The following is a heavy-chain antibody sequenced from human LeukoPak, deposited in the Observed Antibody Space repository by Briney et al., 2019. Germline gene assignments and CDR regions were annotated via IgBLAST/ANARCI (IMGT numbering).Heavy chain of an antibody. J-gene: IGHJ5*02. CDR1: GYTFTSYG. CDR2: ISAYNGNT. V-gene: IGHV1-18*01. CDR3: ARSPVYGNWFDP. Sequence: ASVKVSCKASGYTFTSYGISWVRQAPGQGLEWMGWISAYNGNTNYAQKLQDRVAMTTDTSTSTAYMELRSLRSDDTAVYYCARSPVYGNWFDPWGQGTLVTVSS. D-gene: IGHD3-10*01.